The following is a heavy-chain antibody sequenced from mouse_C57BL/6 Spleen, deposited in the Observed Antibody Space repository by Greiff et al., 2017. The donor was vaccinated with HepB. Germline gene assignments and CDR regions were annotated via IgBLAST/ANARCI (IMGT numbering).Heavy chain of an antibody. Sequence: QVQLQQSGAELARPGASVKLSCKASGYTFTSYGISWVKQRTGQGLEWIGEIYPRSGNTYYNEKFKGKATLTADKSSSTAYMELRSLTSEDAAVYFCARGSSYSYAMDYWGQGTSVTVSS. CDR1: GYTFTSYG. J-gene: IGHJ4*01. D-gene: IGHD1-1*01. CDR2: IYPRSGNT. CDR3: ARGSSYSYAMDY. V-gene: IGHV1-81*01.